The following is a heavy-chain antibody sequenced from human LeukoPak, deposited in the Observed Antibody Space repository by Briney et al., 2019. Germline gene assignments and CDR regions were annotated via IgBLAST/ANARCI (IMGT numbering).Heavy chain of an antibody. CDR2: INWNGGST. D-gene: IGHD5-24*01. V-gene: IGHV3-20*04. J-gene: IGHJ4*02. CDR3: ARLGDGYTMFDY. CDR1: GLSFDDYG. Sequence: GGSLRLSCAASGLSFDDYGMSWVRQAPGKGLEWVSGINWNGGSTLYADSVKGRFTISRDNAKNSLCLQMKSLRAEDTALYYCARLGDGYTMFDYWGQGTLVTVSS.